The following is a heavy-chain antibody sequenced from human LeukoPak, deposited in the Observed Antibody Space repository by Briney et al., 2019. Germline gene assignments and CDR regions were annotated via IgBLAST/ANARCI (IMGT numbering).Heavy chain of an antibody. CDR3: ARDGLSTFGTTLPFDI. Sequence: GGSLRLSCAASGFTFSSYEMNWVRQAPGMGLEWVSYISGSGTTIYYADSVKGRFTISRDNAKNPLYLQMNSLRVEDTAVYYCARDGLSTFGTTLPFDIWGQGTMVTVSS. D-gene: IGHD3-16*01. J-gene: IGHJ3*02. CDR1: GFTFSSYE. CDR2: ISGSGTTI. V-gene: IGHV3-48*03.